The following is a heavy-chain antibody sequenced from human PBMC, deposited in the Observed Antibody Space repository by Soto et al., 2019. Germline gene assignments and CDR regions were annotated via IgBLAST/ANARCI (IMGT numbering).Heavy chain of an antibody. V-gene: IGHV1-69*13. J-gene: IGHJ5*02. CDR2: IIPIFGTA. CDR1: GGTFSSYA. CDR3: ASTYYYDSSGYAFPFPFDP. D-gene: IGHD3-22*01. Sequence: GASVKVSCKASGGTFSSYAISWVRQAPGQGLEWMGGIIPIFGTANYAQKFQGRVTITADESTSTAYMELSSLRSEDTAVYYCASTYYYDSSGYAFPFPFDPWGQGTLVTVSS.